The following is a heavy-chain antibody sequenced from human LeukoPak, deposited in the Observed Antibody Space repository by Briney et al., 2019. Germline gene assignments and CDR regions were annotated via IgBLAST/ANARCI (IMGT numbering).Heavy chain of an antibody. D-gene: IGHD5-12*01. CDR2: INPNSGGT. CDR1: GYTFTGYY. V-gene: IGHV1-2*02. CDR3: ASHLGEVDIVATREQRDFDY. Sequence: ASVKVSCKASGYTFTGYYMHWVRQAPGQGLEWMGWINPNSGGTNYAQKFQGRLTMTRDTSISTAYMELSRLRSEDTAVYYCASHLGEVDIVATREQRDFDYWGQGTLVTVSS. J-gene: IGHJ4*02.